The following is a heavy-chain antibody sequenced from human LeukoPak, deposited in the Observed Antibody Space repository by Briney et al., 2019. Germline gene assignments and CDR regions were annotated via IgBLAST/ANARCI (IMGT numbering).Heavy chain of an antibody. D-gene: IGHD6-13*01. CDR2: IYYSGST. J-gene: IGHJ6*03. V-gene: IGHV4-59*01. Sequence: SETLSLTCTVSGGSISSYYWSWIRQPPGKGLEWIGYIYYSGSTNYNPSLKSRVTISVDTSKNQFSLKLSSVTAADTAVYYCARAKYGVYSSSWYTTNYYMDVWGKGTTVTISS. CDR1: GGSISSYY. CDR3: ARAKYGVYSSSWYTTNYYMDV.